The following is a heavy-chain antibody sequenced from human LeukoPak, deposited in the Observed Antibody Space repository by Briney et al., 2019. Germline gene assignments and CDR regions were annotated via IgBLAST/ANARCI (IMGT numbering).Heavy chain of an antibody. J-gene: IGHJ4*02. D-gene: IGHD1-26*01. CDR3: ARDRDRSGSQSY. CDR2: ISANNGNTKYNT. CDR1: GYTFTSYG. Sequence: ASVTVSCKASGYTFTSYGISWVRQAPGQGLEWMGWISANNGNTKYNTKYAQNLQGRVTMTTDIYTSTAYMELRTLRSDDTAVYYCARDRDRSGSQSYWGQGTLVTVSS. V-gene: IGHV1-18*01.